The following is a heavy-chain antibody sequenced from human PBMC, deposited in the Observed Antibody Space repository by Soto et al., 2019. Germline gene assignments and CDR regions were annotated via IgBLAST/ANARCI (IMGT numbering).Heavy chain of an antibody. J-gene: IGHJ3*01. CDR3: ARSPVGDAFNV. CDR2: ISSGSDYI. CDR1: GFTFSSYS. Sequence: EVQLVESGGGLVKPGGSLRLSCAASGFTFSSYSMNWVRQAPGKGLEWVSSISSGSDYIFYADSVKGRFTISRDNAKNSLFLQMNSRTAEDTAVYYCARSPVGDAFNVWGQGTVVTVSS. V-gene: IGHV3-21*01.